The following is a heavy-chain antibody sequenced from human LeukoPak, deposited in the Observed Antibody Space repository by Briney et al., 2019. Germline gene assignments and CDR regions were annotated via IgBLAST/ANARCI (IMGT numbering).Heavy chain of an antibody. J-gene: IGHJ4*02. CDR1: SGSISTSNYY. Sequence: SETLSLTCTVSSGSISTSNYYWSWIRQPPGKGLEWIGEINHSGSTNYNPSLKSRVTISVDTSKNQFSLKLSSVTAADTAVYYCARFVHLSGSYLAYYFDYWGQGTLVTVSS. D-gene: IGHD1-26*01. CDR2: INHSGST. CDR3: ARFVHLSGSYLAYYFDY. V-gene: IGHV4-39*07.